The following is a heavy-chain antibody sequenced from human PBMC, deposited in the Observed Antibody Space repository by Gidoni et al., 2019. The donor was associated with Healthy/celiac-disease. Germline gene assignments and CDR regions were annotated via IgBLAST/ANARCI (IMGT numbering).Heavy chain of an antibody. Sequence: SGSGGSTSYADSVKGRFTISRDNSKNTLYLQMNSLRAEDTAVYYCAKGGMVIVVVPAAISLFDYWGQGTLVTVSS. J-gene: IGHJ4*02. V-gene: IGHV3-23*01. CDR3: AKGGMVIVVVPAAISLFDY. D-gene: IGHD2-2*03. CDR2: SGSGGST.